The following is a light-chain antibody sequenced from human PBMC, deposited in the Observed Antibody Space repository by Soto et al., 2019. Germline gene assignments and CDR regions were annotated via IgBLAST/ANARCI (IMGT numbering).Light chain of an antibody. J-gene: IGKJ5*01. CDR2: DAS. CDR3: QQLNSFPIT. V-gene: IGKV3D-20*02. Sequence: EIVLTQSPGTLSLSPGERATLSCRASQSVRSNFLAWFQQKPGQAPRLLIYDASYRATGIPARFSGSGSGTDFTHTISSLEPEDFATYYCQQLNSFPITFGQGTRLENK. CDR1: QSVRSNF.